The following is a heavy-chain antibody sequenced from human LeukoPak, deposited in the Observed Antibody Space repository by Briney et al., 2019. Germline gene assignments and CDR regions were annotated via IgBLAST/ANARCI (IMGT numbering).Heavy chain of an antibody. Sequence: PSETLSLTCTVSGGSISSSSYYWGWIRQPPGKGLEWIGSIYYSGSTYYNPSLKSRVTISVDTSKNQFSLKLSSVTAADTAVYYCARVVVGATYYFDYWGQGTLVTVSS. J-gene: IGHJ4*02. V-gene: IGHV4-39*01. CDR1: GGSISSSSYY. CDR2: IYYSGST. D-gene: IGHD1-26*01. CDR3: ARVVVGATYYFDY.